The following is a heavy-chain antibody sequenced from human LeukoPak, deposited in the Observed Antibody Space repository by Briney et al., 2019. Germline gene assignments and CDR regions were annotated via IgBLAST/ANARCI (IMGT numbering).Heavy chain of an antibody. D-gene: IGHD2-21*01. Sequence: SETLSLTCTVSGGSISSYYWSWIRQPAGKGLEWIGRIYTSGSTNYNPSLKSRVTISVDTSKNQFSLKLSSVTAADMAVYYCARDIVVVRTFDIWGQGTMVTVSS. CDR2: IYTSGST. CDR1: GGSISSYY. V-gene: IGHV4-4*07. CDR3: ARDIVVVRTFDI. J-gene: IGHJ3*02.